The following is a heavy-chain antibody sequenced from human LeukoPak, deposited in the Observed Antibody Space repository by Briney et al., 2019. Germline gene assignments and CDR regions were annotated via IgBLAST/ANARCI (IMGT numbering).Heavy chain of an antibody. CDR3: ARERAGDVDY. CDR2: IRHREYGGTA. CDR1: GFNFGVVA. D-gene: IGHD4-17*01. Sequence: GGSLRLSCATSGFNFGVVAMDWIRQAPGKGLEWVGFIRHREYGGTAEYAASVNGRFAISRDDSKSIVYLQMNDLRTEDTGVDYCARERAGDVDYWGLGTLVTVSS. J-gene: IGHJ4*02. V-gene: IGHV3-49*03.